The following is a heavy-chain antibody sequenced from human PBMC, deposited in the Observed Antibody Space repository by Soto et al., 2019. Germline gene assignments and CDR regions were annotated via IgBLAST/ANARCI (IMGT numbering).Heavy chain of an antibody. CDR2: IYYSGRT. Sequence: QLQLQESGPGMVKPSETLSLTCTVSGGSISSSSYYWGWIRQPPGKGLEWIGSIYYSGRTYYNPSLKSRVTISVDTSKNQFSLKLSSMTAADTAVYYCARLHWGRDYWGQGTLVTVSS. D-gene: IGHD7-27*01. V-gene: IGHV4-39*01. CDR1: GGSISSSSYY. J-gene: IGHJ4*02. CDR3: ARLHWGRDY.